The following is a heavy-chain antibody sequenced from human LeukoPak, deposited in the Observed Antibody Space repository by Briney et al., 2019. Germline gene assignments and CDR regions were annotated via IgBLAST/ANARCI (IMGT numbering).Heavy chain of an antibody. J-gene: IGHJ5*02. V-gene: IGHV4-59*12. D-gene: IGHD3-3*01. CDR1: GGSISSYY. Sequence: PSETLSLTCTVSGGSISSYYWSWIRQPPGKGLEWIGYIYYSGSTNYNPSLKSRVTISVDTSKNQFSLKLSSVTAADTAVYYCARRWRGFQRLNWFDPWGQGTLVTVSS. CDR2: IYYSGST. CDR3: ARRWRGFQRLNWFDP.